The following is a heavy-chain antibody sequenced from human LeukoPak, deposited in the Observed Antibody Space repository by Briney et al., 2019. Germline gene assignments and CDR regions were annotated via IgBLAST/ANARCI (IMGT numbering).Heavy chain of an antibody. D-gene: IGHD5-12*01. CDR2: INHSGST. V-gene: IGHV4-34*01. CDR1: GGSFSGYY. J-gene: IGHJ4*02. Sequence: PSETLSLTCAVYGGSFSGYYWSWIRQPPGKGLEWIGEINHSGSTNYNPSLKSRVTISVETTKSQCSLELCSVTVADTAMYFCAAGIVAIKSRFFDYWGQGSLITVSS. CDR3: AAGIVAIKSRFFDY.